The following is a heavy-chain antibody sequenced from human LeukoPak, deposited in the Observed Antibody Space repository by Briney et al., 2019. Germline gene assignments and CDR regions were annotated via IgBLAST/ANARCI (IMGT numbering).Heavy chain of an antibody. V-gene: IGHV3-53*01. J-gene: IGHJ4*02. CDR3: ARESGYAVGDF. CDR1: GFSVRSNY. Sequence: PGGSLRLSCTASGFSVRSNYMSWFRQAPGRGLERASVIYNDGSTYYADSVKGRFIISKDISKNTLYLQMNNLRADDTAFYYCARESGYAVGDFWGRGTLVTVSS. D-gene: IGHD5-12*01. CDR2: IYNDGST.